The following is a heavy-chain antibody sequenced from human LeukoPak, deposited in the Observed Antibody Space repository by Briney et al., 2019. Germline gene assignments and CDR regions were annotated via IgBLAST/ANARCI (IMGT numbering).Heavy chain of an antibody. D-gene: IGHD3-10*01. V-gene: IGHV3-30-3*01. CDR2: ISYDGSNK. Sequence: AGGSLRLSCAASGFTFSSYAMHWVRQAPGKGLEWVAVISYDGSNKYYADSVKGRFTISRDNSKNTLYLQMNSLRAEDTAVYYCAKGGMVRAAGAFDIWGQGTMATVSS. CDR1: GFTFSSYA. CDR3: AKGGMVRAAGAFDI. J-gene: IGHJ3*02.